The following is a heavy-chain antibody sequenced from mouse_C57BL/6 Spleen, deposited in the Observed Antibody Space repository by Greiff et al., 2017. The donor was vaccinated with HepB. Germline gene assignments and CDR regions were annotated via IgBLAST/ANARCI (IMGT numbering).Heavy chain of an antibody. CDR3: AREALGNWFAY. CDR2: INPSTGGT. CDR1: GYSFTGYY. V-gene: IGHV1-43*01. D-gene: IGHD4-1*01. Sequence: EVQLQQSGPELVKPGASVKISCKASGYSFTGYYMHWVKQSSEKSLEWIGEINPSTGGTSYNQKFKGKATLTVDKSSSTAYMQLKSLTSEDSAVYYCAREALGNWFAYWGQGTLVTVSA. J-gene: IGHJ3*01.